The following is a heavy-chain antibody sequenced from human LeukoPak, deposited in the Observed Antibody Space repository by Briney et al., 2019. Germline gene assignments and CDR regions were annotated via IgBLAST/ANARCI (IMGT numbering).Heavy chain of an antibody. CDR2: IRYDGSTK. CDR1: GFTFRSYG. V-gene: IGHV3-30*02. CDR3: AKSADQQLVRGYFDY. Sequence: GGSLRLSCAASGFTFRSYGMHWVRQAPGKGLEWVAFIRYDGSTKYYADSVKGRFTISRDNSKNTLSLQMNSVRAEDTAVYYCAKSADQQLVRGYFDYWGQGTLVTVSS. J-gene: IGHJ4*02. D-gene: IGHD6-13*01.